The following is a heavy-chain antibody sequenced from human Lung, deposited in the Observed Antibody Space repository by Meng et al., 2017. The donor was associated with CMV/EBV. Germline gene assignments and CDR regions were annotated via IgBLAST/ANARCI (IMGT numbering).Heavy chain of an antibody. Sequence: GGSLRLXXAASGFAFSRYTMHWVRQAPGKGLEWVSSITPATCYIKYADSVKGRFTISRDNARHAVYLQMNSLRAENTTVYYCAREEDSYTAYGHFDHWGQGXLVTVSS. D-gene: IGHD3-16*02. V-gene: IGHV3-21*01. CDR1: GFAFSRYT. CDR2: ITPATCYI. J-gene: IGHJ4*02. CDR3: AREEDSYTAYGHFDH.